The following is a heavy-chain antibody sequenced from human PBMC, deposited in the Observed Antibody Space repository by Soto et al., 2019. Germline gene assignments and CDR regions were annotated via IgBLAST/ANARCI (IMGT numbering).Heavy chain of an antibody. D-gene: IGHD2-8*01. CDR2: IIPIFGTA. CDR1: GGTFSSCA. Sequence: SVKVSCKASGGTFSSCAISWVRQAPGQGLEWMGGIIPIFGTANYAQKFQGRVTITADESTSTAYMELSSLRSEDTAVYYCARDRCTNGVCYRGEFDYWGQGTLVTVS. CDR3: ARDRCTNGVCYRGEFDY. V-gene: IGHV1-69*13. J-gene: IGHJ4*02.